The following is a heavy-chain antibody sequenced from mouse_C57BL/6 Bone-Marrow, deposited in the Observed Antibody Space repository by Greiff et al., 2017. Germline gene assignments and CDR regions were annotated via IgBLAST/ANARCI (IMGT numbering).Heavy chain of an antibody. V-gene: IGHV5-6*01. Sequence: EVQGVESGGDLVKPGGSLKLSCAASGFTFSSYGMSWVRQTPDKRLEWVATISSGGSYTYYPDSVKGRFTISRDNAKNTLYLQMSHLKSEDTAMYYCARDGYFLFAYWGQGTLVTVSA. CDR1: GFTFSSYG. CDR3: ARDGYFLFAY. D-gene: IGHD2-3*01. CDR2: ISSGGSYT. J-gene: IGHJ3*01.